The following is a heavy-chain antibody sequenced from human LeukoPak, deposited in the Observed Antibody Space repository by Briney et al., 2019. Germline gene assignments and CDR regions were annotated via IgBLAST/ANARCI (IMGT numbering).Heavy chain of an antibody. CDR1: GFTFSSSA. V-gene: IGHV3-23*01. CDR2: ISDTGRLS. J-gene: IGHJ4*02. Sequence: GGSLRLSCAASGFTFSSSAMSWVRQAPGKGLEWVAAISDTGRLSYCADSVNGRFTISRDNSKNTLSLQMNSLRAADTAVYYCAKRISYYFDYWGQGTLVTVSS. CDR3: AKRISYYFDY.